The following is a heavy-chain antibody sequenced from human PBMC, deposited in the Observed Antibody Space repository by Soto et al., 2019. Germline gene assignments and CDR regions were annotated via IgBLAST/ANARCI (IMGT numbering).Heavy chain of an antibody. CDR1: GGSISSYY. CDR3: AKRSHTYDAFDI. Sequence: PSETLSLTCTVSGGSISSYYWSWIRQPPGKGLEWIGYIYYSGSTNYNPSLKSRVTISVDTSKNQFSLKLSSVTAADTAVYYCAKRSHTYDAFDIWGQGTMVTVSS. J-gene: IGHJ3*02. CDR2: IYYSGST. V-gene: IGHV4-59*08.